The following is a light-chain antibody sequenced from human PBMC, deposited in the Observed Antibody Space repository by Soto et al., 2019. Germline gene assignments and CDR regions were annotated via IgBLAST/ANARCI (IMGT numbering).Light chain of an antibody. Sequence: EIVMTQAPATLSVSPGERATLSCRASQNISSNLAWYQQKPGQAPRVLIDGASTRATGIPARFSGSGSGTEFTLTISSLQSEDFAVYYCQQYNNWLWTFGEGTKVGIK. CDR3: QQYNNWLWT. J-gene: IGKJ1*01. V-gene: IGKV3-15*01. CDR1: QNISSN. CDR2: GAS.